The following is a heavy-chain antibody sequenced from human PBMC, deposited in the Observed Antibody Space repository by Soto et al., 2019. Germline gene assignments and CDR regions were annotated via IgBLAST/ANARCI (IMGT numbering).Heavy chain of an antibody. CDR1: GGSISSSDYY. CDR3: ARLRVVVRGAVDY. J-gene: IGHJ4*02. D-gene: IGHD3-10*01. Sequence: QLQLQESGPGLVKPSETLSLTCTVSGGSISSSDYYWGWIRQPPGKGLEWIGSIYYSGTTYHNPSLKSRVTISVDTSKSQFSLKLSSVTAADTAVYYCARLRVVVRGAVDYWGQGTLVIVSS. V-gene: IGHV4-39*01. CDR2: IYYSGTT.